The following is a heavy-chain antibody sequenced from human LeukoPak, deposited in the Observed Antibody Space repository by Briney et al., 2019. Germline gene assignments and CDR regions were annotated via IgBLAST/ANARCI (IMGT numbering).Heavy chain of an antibody. D-gene: IGHD3-22*01. J-gene: IGHJ6*02. CDR2: ISGSGGST. V-gene: IGHV3-23*01. CDR1: GFTFSSYA. Sequence: PGGSLRLSCAASGFTFSSYAMSWVRQAPGKGLEWVSAISGSGGSTYYADSVKGRFTISRDNSKNTLYLQMNSLRAEDTAVYYCARDVNYYDSSALGGYYGMDVWGQGTTVTVSS. CDR3: ARDVNYYDSSALGGYYGMDV.